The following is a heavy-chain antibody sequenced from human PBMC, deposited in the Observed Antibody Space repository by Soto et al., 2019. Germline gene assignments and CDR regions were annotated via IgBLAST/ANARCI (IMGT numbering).Heavy chain of an antibody. D-gene: IGHD6-13*01. CDR1: GFTFSSYG. V-gene: IGHV3-33*01. J-gene: IGHJ4*02. CDR2: IWYDGSNK. Sequence: QVQLVESGGGVVQPGRSLRLSCAASGFTFSSYGMHWVRQAPGKGLEWVAVIWYDGSNKYYADSVKGRFTISRDNSKNTLYLQMNSLRAEDTAVYYCARDSSSSWDFDYWGQGTLVTVSS. CDR3: ARDSSSSWDFDY.